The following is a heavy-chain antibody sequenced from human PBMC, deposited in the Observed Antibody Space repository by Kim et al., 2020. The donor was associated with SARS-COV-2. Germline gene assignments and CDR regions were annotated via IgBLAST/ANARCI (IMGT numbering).Heavy chain of an antibody. D-gene: IGHD5-18*01. J-gene: IGHJ4*02. CDR1: GFTFSSYA. V-gene: IGHV3-23*01. CDR3: ASTSDLNVDTSHFDY. CDR2: ISGSGGST. Sequence: GGSLRLSCAASGFTFSSYAMSWVRQAPGKGLEWVSAISGSGGSTYYADSVKGRFTISRDNSKNTLYLQMNSLRAEDTAVYYCASTSDLNVDTSHFDYWGQGTLVTVSS.